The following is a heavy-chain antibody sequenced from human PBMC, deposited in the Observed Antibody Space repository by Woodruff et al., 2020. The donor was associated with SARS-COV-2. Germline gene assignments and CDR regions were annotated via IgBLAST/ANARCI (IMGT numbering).Heavy chain of an antibody. D-gene: IGHD3-22*01. Sequence: GWVRQMPGKGLEWMGIIYPGDSDTRYSPSFQGQVTISADKSISTAYLQWSSLKASDTAMYYCARSSRYYDSSGPIDYWGQGT. J-gene: IGHJ4*02. CDR3: ARSSRYYDSSGPIDY. CDR2: IYPGDSDT. V-gene: IGHV5-51*01.